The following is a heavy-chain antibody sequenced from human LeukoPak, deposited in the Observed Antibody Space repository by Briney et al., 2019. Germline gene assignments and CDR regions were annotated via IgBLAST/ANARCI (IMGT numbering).Heavy chain of an antibody. Sequence: ASVKVSCKASGYTFTGYYMHWVRQAPGQGLEWMGWINPNSGGTNYAQKFQGRVTMTRDTSISTAYMELSRLRSDDTAVYYCARDGSSNGLGENWFDPWGQGTLVTVPS. J-gene: IGHJ5*02. CDR2: INPNSGGT. D-gene: IGHD3-10*01. CDR3: ARDGSSNGLGENWFDP. V-gene: IGHV1-2*02. CDR1: GYTFTGYY.